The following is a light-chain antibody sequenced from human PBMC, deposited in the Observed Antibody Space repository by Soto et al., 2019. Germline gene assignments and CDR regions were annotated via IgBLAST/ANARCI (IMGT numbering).Light chain of an antibody. CDR1: QSISSW. V-gene: IGKV1-5*01. CDR3: QQYDSYLWT. J-gene: IGKJ1*01. CDR2: DAY. Sequence: DIQMTQSPSTLSASVGDRVTITCRASQSISSWLAWYQQKPGKAPKLLIYDAYSLESGVPSRFSGRRSGTEFTLTISSLQPDDFATYYCQQYDSYLWTFGQGTKVDIK.